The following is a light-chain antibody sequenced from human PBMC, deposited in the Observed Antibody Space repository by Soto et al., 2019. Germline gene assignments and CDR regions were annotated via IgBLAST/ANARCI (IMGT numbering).Light chain of an antibody. CDR1: SSDVGSYNL. CDR2: EVS. CDR3: CSYAGSSTYV. V-gene: IGLV2-23*02. J-gene: IGLJ1*01. Sequence: SALTQPASVSGSPGQSITISCTGTSSDVGSYNLVSWYQQHPGKAPKLMIYEVSKRPSGVSNRFSGSKSGNTASLTISGLQAEDEADYYCCSYAGSSTYVFGTGTGHRP.